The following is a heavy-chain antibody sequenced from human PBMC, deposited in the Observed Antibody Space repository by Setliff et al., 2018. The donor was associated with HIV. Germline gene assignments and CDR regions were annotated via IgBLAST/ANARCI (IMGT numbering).Heavy chain of an antibody. CDR2: IYHTEYT. V-gene: IGHV4-4*02. J-gene: IGHJ6*02. CDR1: GGSLSSDNW. CDR3: ARGHCSGTNCYGVDYYGMDV. Sequence: SETLSLTCAVSGGSLSSDNWWTWVRQPPGKGLEWSGEIYHTEYTNYSPSLKSRVSMSVDRSKNQFSLNLTSVTAADTAVYYCARGHCSGTNCYGVDYYGMDVWGQGTTVTVSS. D-gene: IGHD2-2*01.